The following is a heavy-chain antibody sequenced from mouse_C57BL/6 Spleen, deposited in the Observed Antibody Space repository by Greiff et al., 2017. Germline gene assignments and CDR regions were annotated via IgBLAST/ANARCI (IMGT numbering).Heavy chain of an antibody. CDR2: IYPGDGDT. CDR1: GYAFSSSW. D-gene: IGHD1-1*01. V-gene: IGHV1-82*01. Sequence: QVQLQQSGPELVKPGASVKISCKASGYAFSSSWMNWVKQRPGTGLEWIGRIYPGDGDTNYNGKFKGKATLTADKSSSTAYMQLSSLTSEDSAVYFCASTYYYGSSYWYFDVWGTGTTVTVSS. CDR3: ASTYYYGSSYWYFDV. J-gene: IGHJ1*03.